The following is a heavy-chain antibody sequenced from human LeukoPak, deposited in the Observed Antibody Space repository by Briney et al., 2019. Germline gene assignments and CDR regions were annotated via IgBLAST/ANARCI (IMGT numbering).Heavy chain of an antibody. CDR1: GYTFTGYY. CDR3: ARFGAEGY. D-gene: IGHD1-26*01. J-gene: IGHJ4*02. Sequence: ASVKVSCKASGYTFTGYYIHWVRQALGQGLEWMGWINPNSGGTNYAQKFQGRVTMTRDTSISTAYMELSSLRSDDTAIYYCARFGAEGYWGQGTLVTVSS. V-gene: IGHV1-2*02. CDR2: INPNSGGT.